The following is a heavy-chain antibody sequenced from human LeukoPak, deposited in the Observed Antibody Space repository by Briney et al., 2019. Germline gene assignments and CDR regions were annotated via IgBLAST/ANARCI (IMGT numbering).Heavy chain of an antibody. Sequence: SETLSLTCTVSGGSISSYYWSWIRQPPGKGLEWIGYIYYSGNTTYNPSLKSRITISVDTSKNQFSLKLSSVTAADTAVYYCARHGYYYDSSGYYWPYYYYGMDVWGQGTTVTVSS. CDR3: ARHGYYYDSSGYYWPYYYYGMDV. V-gene: IGHV4-59*08. D-gene: IGHD3-22*01. CDR2: IYYSGNT. J-gene: IGHJ6*02. CDR1: GGSISSYY.